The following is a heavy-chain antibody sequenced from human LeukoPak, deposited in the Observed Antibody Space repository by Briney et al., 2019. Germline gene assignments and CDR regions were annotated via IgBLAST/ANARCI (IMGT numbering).Heavy chain of an antibody. V-gene: IGHV3-7*01. CDR2: INQDGSEK. D-gene: IGHD7-27*01. CDR3: ARAYGDY. CDR1: GFTFSSYW. Sequence: GGSLRLSCAASGFTFSSYWMTWVRQAPGKGLECVANINQDGSEKYYVDSVKGRFTISRDRNSVFLQMNSLRVEDTGVYYCARAYGDYWGQGTLVTVSS. J-gene: IGHJ4*02.